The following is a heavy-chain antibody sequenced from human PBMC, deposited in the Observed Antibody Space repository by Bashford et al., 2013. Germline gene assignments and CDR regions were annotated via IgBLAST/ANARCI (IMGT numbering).Heavy chain of an antibody. V-gene: IGHV3-21*04. D-gene: IGHD3-16*01. CDR2: ISPSLNYT. J-gene: IGHJ6*01. CDR1: GFTFTNYI. Sequence: GSLRLSCAASGFTFTNYIINWVRQAPGKGLEWVSCISPSLNYTNYADSVKGRFTISRDNAKNSLYLQMNSLRAEDTALYYCAKWGSATLSYGFDVWGPKGPRSPSPQ. CDR3: AKWGSATLSYGFDV.